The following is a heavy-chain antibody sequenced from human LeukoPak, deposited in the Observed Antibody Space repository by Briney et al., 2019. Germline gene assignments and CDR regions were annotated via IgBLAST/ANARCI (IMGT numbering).Heavy chain of an antibody. CDR2: IIPSFGTA. D-gene: IGHD2-2*01. V-gene: IGHV1-69*06. J-gene: IGHJ5*02. CDR3: AGTREYCSSTSCYEWWFDP. CDR1: GGTFRSYA. Sequence: SVKVSCKASGGTFRSYAISWVRQAPGQGLEWMGGIIPSFGTANYAQKFQGRVTITADKSTSTAYMELSSLRSEDTAVYYCAGTREYCSSTSCYEWWFDPWGQGTLVTVSS.